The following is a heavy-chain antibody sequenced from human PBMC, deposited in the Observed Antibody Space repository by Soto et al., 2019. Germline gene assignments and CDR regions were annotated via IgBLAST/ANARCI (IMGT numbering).Heavy chain of an antibody. CDR2: ISYSGST. V-gene: IGHV4-39*01. CDR3: ARSRGAY. CDR1: GASISNSHYY. Sequence: QLQLQESGPGLVKPAETLSLTCTVSGASISNSHYYWVWIRQPPGKGMAWIASISYSGSTNYNPSIKSRGTISVDTSKNKFSLKVSSVTATDTAVYYCARSRGAYWGQGTLVTVSS. D-gene: IGHD4-17*01. J-gene: IGHJ4*02.